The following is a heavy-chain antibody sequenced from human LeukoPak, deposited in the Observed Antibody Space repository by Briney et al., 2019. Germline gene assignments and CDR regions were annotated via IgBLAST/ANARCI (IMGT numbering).Heavy chain of an antibody. J-gene: IGHJ5*02. CDR1: GYTFTGYY. Sequence: ASVKVSCKASGYTFTGYYMHGVRQAPGQGLEWMGRINPKSGGTNYAQKFQGRVTMTRDTSISTAYMELSRLRSDDTAVYYCARGGAPDYGDYGWFDPWGQGTLVTVSS. CDR3: ARGGAPDYGDYGWFDP. D-gene: IGHD4-17*01. V-gene: IGHV1-2*06. CDR2: INPKSGGT.